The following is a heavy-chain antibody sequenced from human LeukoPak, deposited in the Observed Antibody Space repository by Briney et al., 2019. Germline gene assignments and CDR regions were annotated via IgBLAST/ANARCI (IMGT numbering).Heavy chain of an antibody. Sequence: GGSLRLSCSASGFTFSSYAMHWVRQAPGKGLEYVSAISSNGGSTYYADSVKGRFSISRDNSKNTLYLQMSSLRAEDTAVYYCVTDRRGILVRGTTFDYWGQGTLVTVSS. CDR3: VTDRRGILVRGTTFDY. J-gene: IGHJ4*02. CDR2: ISSNGGST. V-gene: IGHV3-64D*06. CDR1: GFTFSSYA. D-gene: IGHD3-10*01.